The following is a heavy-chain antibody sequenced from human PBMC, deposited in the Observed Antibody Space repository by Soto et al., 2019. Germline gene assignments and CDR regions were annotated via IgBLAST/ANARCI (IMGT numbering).Heavy chain of an antibody. D-gene: IGHD5-18*01. V-gene: IGHV3-30*18. J-gene: IGHJ4*02. CDR3: AKDVRGYSYGYSDY. Sequence: GGSLRLSCAASGFTFSSYGMHWVRQAPGKGLEWVAVISYDGSNKYYADSVKGRFTISRDNSKNTLYLQMNSLRAEDTAVYYCAKDVRGYSYGYSDYWGQGTLVTVSS. CDR2: ISYDGSNK. CDR1: GFTFSSYG.